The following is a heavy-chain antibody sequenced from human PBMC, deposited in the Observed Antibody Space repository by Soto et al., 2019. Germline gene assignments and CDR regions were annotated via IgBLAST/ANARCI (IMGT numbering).Heavy chain of an antibody. CDR2: IYYSGST. D-gene: IGHD6-19*01. J-gene: IGHJ3*02. CDR1: GGSVSSGSYY. Sequence: PSETLSLTCTVSGGSVSSGSYYWSWIRQPPGKGLEWIGYIYYSGSTNYNPSLKSRVTISVDTSKNQFSLKLSSVTAADTAVYYCARSPVAGRNAFDIWGQGTMVTVSS. V-gene: IGHV4-61*01. CDR3: ARSPVAGRNAFDI.